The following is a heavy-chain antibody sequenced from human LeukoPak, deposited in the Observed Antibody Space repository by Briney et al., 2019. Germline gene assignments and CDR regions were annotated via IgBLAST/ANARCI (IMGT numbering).Heavy chain of an antibody. J-gene: IGHJ4*02. Sequence: GGSLRLSCAASGFTFSKYAMSWVRQAPGKGLEWVSTISGVGITTYYADSAKGRFTISRDNSKHTMFLQMTSLRADDTAVYYCPRQSYASGWNPFDYWGQGILVTVSS. CDR2: ISGVGITT. CDR3: PRQSYASGWNPFDY. D-gene: IGHD6-19*01. CDR1: GFTFSKYA. V-gene: IGHV3-23*01.